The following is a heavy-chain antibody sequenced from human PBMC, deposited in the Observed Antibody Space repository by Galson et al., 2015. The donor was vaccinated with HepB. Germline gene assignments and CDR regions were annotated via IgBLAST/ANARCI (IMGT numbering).Heavy chain of an antibody. CDR1: GGTFSSYH. CDR2: IIPIFGVT. J-gene: IGHJ6*03. V-gene: IGHV1-69*13. Sequence: SVKVSCKAPGGTFSSYHISWVRQAPGQGLEWMGGIIPIFGVTNYAQKFHGRVTITADASTTTAYMELSSLRSEDTAVYFCARGFSDSSRNYYYYYYMDVWGKGTTVTVSS. CDR3: ARGFSDSSRNYYYYYYMDV. D-gene: IGHD3-22*01.